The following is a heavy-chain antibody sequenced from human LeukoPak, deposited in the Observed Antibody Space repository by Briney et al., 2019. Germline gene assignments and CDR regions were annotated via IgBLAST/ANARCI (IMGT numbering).Heavy chain of an antibody. D-gene: IGHD5-12*01. CDR1: GYTFTSYA. J-gene: IGHJ4*02. CDR2: INAGNGNT. Sequence: ASVKVSCKASGYTFTSYAMHWVRQAPGQRLEWMVWINAGNGNTKYSQKFQGRVTITRDTSASTAYMELSSLRSEDTAVYYCARDRGYSGYEYWGQGTLVTVSS. CDR3: ARDRGYSGYEY. V-gene: IGHV1-3*01.